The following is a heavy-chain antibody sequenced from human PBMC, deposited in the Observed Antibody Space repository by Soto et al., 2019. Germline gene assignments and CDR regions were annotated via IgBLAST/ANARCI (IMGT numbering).Heavy chain of an antibody. CDR1: GYTFTSYA. Sequence: GASVKVSCKASGYTFTSYAMHWVRQAPGQRLEWMGWINAGNGNTKYSQKFQGRVTITRDTSASTAYMELSSLRSEDTAVYYCAKVRSTTIFDVVSLFDYRGQGTLVTVSS. D-gene: IGHD3-3*01. CDR3: AKVRSTTIFDVVSLFDY. V-gene: IGHV1-3*01. J-gene: IGHJ4*02. CDR2: INAGNGNT.